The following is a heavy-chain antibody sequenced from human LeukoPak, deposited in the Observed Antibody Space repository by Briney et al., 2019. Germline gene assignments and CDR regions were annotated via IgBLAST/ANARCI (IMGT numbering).Heavy chain of an antibody. CDR1: GFTVSSNY. CDR3: AKGFSGVYYYYYMDV. J-gene: IGHJ6*03. Sequence: PGGSLRLSCAASGFTVSSNYMSWVRQAPGKGLEWVSTVNDRGTGTYYADSVKGRFTISRDNSKNTLYLQMNSLRAEDTAVYYCAKGFSGVYYYYYMDVWGKGTTVTVSS. V-gene: IGHV3-66*02. CDR2: NDRGTGT.